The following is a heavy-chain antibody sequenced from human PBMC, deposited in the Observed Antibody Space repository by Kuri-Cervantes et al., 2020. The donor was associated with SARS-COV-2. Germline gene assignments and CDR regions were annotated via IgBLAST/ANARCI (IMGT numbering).Heavy chain of an antibody. CDR1: GGSISSGDYY. CDR3: VWDGPLAARPLGHYYYYYMDV. D-gene: IGHD6-6*01. V-gene: IGHV4-30-4*08. CDR2: IYYSGST. J-gene: IGHJ6*03. Sequence: SETLSLTCTVSGGSISSGDYYWSWIRQPPGKGLEWIGYIYYSGSTYYNPSLKSRVTISVDTSKNQFSLKLSSVTAADTAVYYCVWDGPLAARPLGHYYYYYMDVWGKGTTVTVSS.